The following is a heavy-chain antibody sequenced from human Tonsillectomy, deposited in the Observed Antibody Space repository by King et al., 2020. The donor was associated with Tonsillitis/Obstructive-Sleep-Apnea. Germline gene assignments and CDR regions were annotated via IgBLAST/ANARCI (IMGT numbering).Heavy chain of an antibody. J-gene: IGHJ3*01. V-gene: IGHV3-49*04. CDR3: TRVGTSGRYSFDV. Sequence: QLVQSGGGLVQPGRSLRLSCTTSGFTFGDYGMSWVRQAPGKGLEWVGFIRSKPYGGTTEYAAFVKGRYTISRDDSNNIAYLQMKSLKTEATAVYYCTRVGTSGRYSFDVWGQGTVVTVSS. CDR2: IRSKPYGGTT. D-gene: IGHD1-26*01. CDR1: GFTFGDYG.